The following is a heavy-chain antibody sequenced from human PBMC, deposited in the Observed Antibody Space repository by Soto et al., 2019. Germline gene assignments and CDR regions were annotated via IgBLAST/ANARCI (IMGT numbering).Heavy chain of an antibody. CDR3: AKQVRDGTSSPYYFDY. CDR1: GFTFSNYA. V-gene: IGHV3-23*01. CDR2: ISSAVNT. J-gene: IGHJ4*02. Sequence: EVQLLQSGGGLVQPGGSLRLSCAGSGFTFSNYAMSWVRQAPGKGLEWVSAISSAVNTYYADSVKGRFTISRDNSKNTLSLQVSSLRAEDTAVYYWAKQVRDGTSSPYYFDYGGEGALVTVSS. D-gene: IGHD6-6*01.